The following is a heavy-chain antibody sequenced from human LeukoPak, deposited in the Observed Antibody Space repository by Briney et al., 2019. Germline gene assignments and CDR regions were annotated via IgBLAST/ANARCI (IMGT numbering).Heavy chain of an antibody. V-gene: IGHV4-59*01. J-gene: IGHJ4*02. CDR2: IHDSGSS. Sequence: PSETLSLTCNVSGGSIRSYYWSWIRQPPGKGLEWIGYIHDSGSSNYNPSLKSRATTSIDTSKNQFSLKLNSVTAANAAVYYCARSVDIAMVTFDYWGQGTLVTVSS. CDR3: ARSVDIAMVTFDY. D-gene: IGHD5-18*01. CDR1: GGSIRSYY.